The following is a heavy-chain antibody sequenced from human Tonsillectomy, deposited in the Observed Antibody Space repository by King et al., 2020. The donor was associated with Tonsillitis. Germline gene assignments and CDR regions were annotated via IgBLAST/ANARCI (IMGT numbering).Heavy chain of an antibody. CDR2: IYTSGDT. D-gene: IGHD6-13*01. CDR3: ARATYSSSWTVRYFDL. V-gene: IGHV4-61*02. CDR1: GGSISSTSYY. Sequence: VQLQESGPGLVKPSQTLSLTCTFSGGSISSTSYYWSWIRQPAGKGLEWIGRIYTSGDTHYSPTLKSRVTMSLDTSKNQFSLRLSSVTAAATAVYYCARATYSSSWTVRYFDLWGRGTLVTVSS. J-gene: IGHJ2*01.